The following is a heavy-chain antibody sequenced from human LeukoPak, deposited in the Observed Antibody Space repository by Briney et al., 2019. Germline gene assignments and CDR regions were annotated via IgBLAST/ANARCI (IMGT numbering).Heavy chain of an antibody. CDR2: IIPIFGTA. Sequence: SVKVSCRASGGTFSSYAISWVRQAPGQGLEWMGGIIPIFGTANYAQKFQGRVTVTADESTSTAYMELRSLRSDDTAVYYCARAGQLWFGELLLHFDYWGQGTLVTVSS. CDR1: GGTFSSYA. CDR3: ARAGQLWFGELLLHFDY. D-gene: IGHD3-10*01. V-gene: IGHV1-69*13. J-gene: IGHJ4*02.